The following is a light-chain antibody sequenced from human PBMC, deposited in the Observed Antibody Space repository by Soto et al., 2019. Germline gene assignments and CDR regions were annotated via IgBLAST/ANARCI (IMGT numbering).Light chain of an antibody. Sequence: DIQLTQSPPTLSASAGDRFTITFLASESISSWLAWYQQKPGKAPKLLMYKASSLESGVPSRFSGSGSGTEFTLTISSLQPDDCATYYCQQYNSYSWRFGHGTKVDI. J-gene: IGKJ1*01. CDR1: ESISSW. CDR3: QQYNSYSWR. CDR2: KAS. V-gene: IGKV1-5*03.